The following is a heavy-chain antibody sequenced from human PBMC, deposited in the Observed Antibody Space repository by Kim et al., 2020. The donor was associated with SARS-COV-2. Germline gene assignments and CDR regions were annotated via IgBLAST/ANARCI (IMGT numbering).Heavy chain of an antibody. CDR3: ARLSRGYSYVHDY. D-gene: IGHD5-18*01. J-gene: IGHJ4*02. Sequence: YNPSLKSRVTISVDTSKNQFSLKLSSVTAADTAVYYCARLSRGYSYVHDYWGQGTLVTVSS. V-gene: IGHV4-31*02.